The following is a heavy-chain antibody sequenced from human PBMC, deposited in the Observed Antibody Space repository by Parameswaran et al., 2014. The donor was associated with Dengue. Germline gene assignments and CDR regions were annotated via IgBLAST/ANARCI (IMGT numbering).Heavy chain of an antibody. D-gene: IGHD6-13*01. Sequence: PGKGLEWIGYINYSGSTDYNPSLKSRVTISVDTSKNQFSLKLSSVTAADTAVYYCARHGIAAVGLPYWGPGTLVTVSS. CDR3: ARHGIAAVGLPY. CDR2: INYSGST. V-gene: IGHV4-59*08. J-gene: IGHJ4*02.